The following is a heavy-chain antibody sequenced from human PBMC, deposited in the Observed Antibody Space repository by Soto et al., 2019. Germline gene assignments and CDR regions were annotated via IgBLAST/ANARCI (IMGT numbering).Heavy chain of an antibody. V-gene: IGHV3-23*01. CDR1: GFTFRNYA. CDR2: LLRSGSSA. CDR3: AKDAISGDGIWLMDS. Sequence: GSLRLSCAASGFTFRNYAMTWARQAPGKGLEWVSSLLRSGSSAYYADSVRGRFTISSDTSANSLYLQMDNLRAEDTAIYYCAKDAISGDGIWLMDSWGQGTVVT. D-gene: IGHD4-17*01. J-gene: IGHJ5*02.